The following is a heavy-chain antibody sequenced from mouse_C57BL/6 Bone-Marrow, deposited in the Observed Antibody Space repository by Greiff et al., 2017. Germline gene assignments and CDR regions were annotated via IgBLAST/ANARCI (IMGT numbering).Heavy chain of an antibody. J-gene: IGHJ2*01. CDR2: IYWDDDK. V-gene: IGHV8-12*01. CDR3: ARRPHYYGSISRGVWFDY. Sequence: QVTLKVSGPGILQSSQTLSLTCSFSGFSLSTSGMGVSWIRQPSGKGLEWLAHIYWDDDKRYNPSLKSRLTISKDTSRNQVFLNITSVDTADTATYYCARRPHYYGSISRGVWFDYWGQGTTLTVSS. CDR1: GFSLSTSGMG. D-gene: IGHD1-1*01.